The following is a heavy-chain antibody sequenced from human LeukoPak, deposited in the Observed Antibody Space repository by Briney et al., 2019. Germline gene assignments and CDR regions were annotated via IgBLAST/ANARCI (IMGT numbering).Heavy chain of an antibody. CDR2: IHSSGKT. V-gene: IGHV4-4*07. CDR3: ARTCAHRYCDL. Sequence: PSETLSLTCTVSGGSISSYYWSWLRIRQPAGKGLEWLGRIHSSGKTNYNPSLKGRVTLSVDTSKNQFSLSLTSVPAADSAVYYCARTCAHRYCDLWRRGTVVSVSS. CDR1: GGSISSYY. J-gene: IGHJ2*01.